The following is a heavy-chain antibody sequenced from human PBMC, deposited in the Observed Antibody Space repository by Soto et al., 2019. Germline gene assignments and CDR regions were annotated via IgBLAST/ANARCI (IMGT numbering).Heavy chain of an antibody. CDR3: GRVMIGTSRHTDSDY. CDR1: GASISSRDYY. Sequence: SETLSLTCSVSGASISSRDYYWGWIRQTPGKGLEWIGNIDYNGVTYYNPSLKSRVTVSKDTSKNQFSLKAASVTAADTAIYYCGRVMIGTSRHTDSDYWGQGTQVTVSS. V-gene: IGHV4-39*01. J-gene: IGHJ4*02. CDR2: IDYNGVT. D-gene: IGHD2-2*01.